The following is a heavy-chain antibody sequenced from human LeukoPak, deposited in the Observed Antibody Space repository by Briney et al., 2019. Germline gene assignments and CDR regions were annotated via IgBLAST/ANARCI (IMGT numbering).Heavy chain of an antibody. J-gene: IGHJ4*02. V-gene: IGHV4-59*01. D-gene: IGHD3-22*01. Sequence: PSETLSLTCTVSGGSINGYYWSWIRQPPEKGLEWIGYIYYRGSTNYNPSLKSRVTISVDTSKNQFSLKLSPVTAADTAVYYCARADYDTSAYYYTFDYWGQGTLVTVSS. CDR2: IYYRGST. CDR3: ARADYDTSAYYYTFDY. CDR1: GGSINGYY.